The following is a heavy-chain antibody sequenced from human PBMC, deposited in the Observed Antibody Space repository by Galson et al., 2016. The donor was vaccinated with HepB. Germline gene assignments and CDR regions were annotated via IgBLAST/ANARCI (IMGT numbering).Heavy chain of an antibody. CDR3: ARGGSVRYYDGLEAKSAFDI. D-gene: IGHD3-22*01. Sequence: SVKVSCKASGGSFTNYVISWVRLAPGRGLEWMGGIIPIYRSTNYAQCFRGTVTITADESASAVYMEVGSLKSEDAAVYFCARGGSVRYYDGLEAKSAFDIWGQGTLVTVSS. V-gene: IGHV1-69*13. CDR2: IIPIYRST. J-gene: IGHJ3*02. CDR1: GGSFTNYV.